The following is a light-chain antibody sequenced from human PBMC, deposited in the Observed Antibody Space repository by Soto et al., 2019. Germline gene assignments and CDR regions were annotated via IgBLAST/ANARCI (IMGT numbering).Light chain of an antibody. CDR2: GAT. CDR3: QRQSNWPRT. J-gene: IGKJ1*01. Sequence: EIVLTQSPGTLSLSPGDSATLSCRASQSVSSNYLAWYQRKPGQGPRLLIYGATSRPTGIPDRFSGSGSGTDFTLTISSLQSEDFAIYYCQRQSNWPRTFGQGTKGDIK. V-gene: IGKV3D-20*02. CDR1: QSVSSNY.